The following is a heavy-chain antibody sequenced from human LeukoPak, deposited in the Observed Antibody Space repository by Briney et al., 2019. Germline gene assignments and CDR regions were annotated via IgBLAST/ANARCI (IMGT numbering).Heavy chain of an antibody. CDR3: ARGGYYYDSSGYYSFDY. J-gene: IGHJ4*02. D-gene: IGHD3-22*01. CDR2: IYTSGST. V-gene: IGHV4-4*07. CDR1: GVSISGNY. Sequence: PSETLSLTCTVSGVSISGNYWSWIRQPAGKGLEWIGRIYTSGSTNYNPSLKSRVTMSEDTSRNQFSLKLSSVTAADTAVYYCARGGYYYDSSGYYSFDYWGQGTLVTVSS.